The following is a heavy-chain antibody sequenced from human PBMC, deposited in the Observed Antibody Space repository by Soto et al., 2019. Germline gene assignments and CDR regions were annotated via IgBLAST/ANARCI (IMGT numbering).Heavy chain of an antibody. CDR1: GYSFTNYW. D-gene: IGHD3-22*01. J-gene: IGHJ4*02. V-gene: IGHV5-51*01. CDR3: ARLDSSGYYVY. Sequence: ESLKISFEGAGYSFTNYWIGWVRQMPGKGLGWMGIIHPGDSDTRYSPSFQGQVTVSADKSISTAYVQWSSLKASDTAMYYCARLDSSGYYVYWGQGTLVTVSS. CDR2: IHPGDSDT.